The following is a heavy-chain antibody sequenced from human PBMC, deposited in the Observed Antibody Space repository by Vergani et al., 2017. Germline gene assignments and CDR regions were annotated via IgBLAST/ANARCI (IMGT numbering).Heavy chain of an antibody. D-gene: IGHD4-11*01. CDR1: GFTFSTYG. CDR3: ARGRETTPGYFYMDV. CDR2: IWYDGSNK. J-gene: IGHJ6*03. Sequence: QVQLVESGGGVVLPGRSLRLSCAASGFTFSTYGTHWVRQAPGKGLEWVAVIWYDGSNKYYADSVKGRFTISRDNSKNTLYLQMNSLRAEDTAVYCCARGRETTPGYFYMDVWGKGTTVTVPS. V-gene: IGHV3-33*01.